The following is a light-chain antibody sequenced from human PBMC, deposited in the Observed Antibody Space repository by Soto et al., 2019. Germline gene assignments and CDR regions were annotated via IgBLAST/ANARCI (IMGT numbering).Light chain of an antibody. CDR1: QDINND. V-gene: IGKV1-33*01. CDR3: QQYGNLLWT. J-gene: IGKJ1*01. CDR2: DAS. Sequence: DIQMTQSPSSLSASVGDRVTITCQASQDINNDLNWYRHKPGKAPELLIYDASNLETGVPSRFSGGGSGTHFTFTISSLQPEDFATYYCQQYGNLLWTFGQGTKVEIK.